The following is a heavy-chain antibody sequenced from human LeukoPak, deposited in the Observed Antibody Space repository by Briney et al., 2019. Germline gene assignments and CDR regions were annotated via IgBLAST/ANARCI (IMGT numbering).Heavy chain of an antibody. Sequence: SETLSLTCTVSGGSISSYYWSWIWQPAGRGLEWIGRIYTSGSTNYNPSLKSRVTMSIDTSKNQFSLKLSSVTAADTAVYYCARSPNSSGYYYRAFDIWGQGTMVTVSS. CDR2: IYTSGST. D-gene: IGHD3-22*01. V-gene: IGHV4-4*07. J-gene: IGHJ3*02. CDR3: ARSPNSSGYYYRAFDI. CDR1: GGSISSYY.